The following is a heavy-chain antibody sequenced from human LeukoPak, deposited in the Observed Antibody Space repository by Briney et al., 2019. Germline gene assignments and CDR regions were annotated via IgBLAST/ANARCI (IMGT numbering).Heavy chain of an antibody. Sequence: GGSLRLSRAASGVTFSNYAMSWVRQAPGKGLEWVSTISGGGDNAYYADSVEGRFTISRDNSNNTLYLQMNSLRAEDTAVYYCAKTIYDFWSGYARPEYSQHWGQGTLVTVSS. CDR2: ISGGGDNA. V-gene: IGHV3-23*01. J-gene: IGHJ1*01. CDR1: GVTFSNYA. D-gene: IGHD3-3*01. CDR3: AKTIYDFWSGYARPEYSQH.